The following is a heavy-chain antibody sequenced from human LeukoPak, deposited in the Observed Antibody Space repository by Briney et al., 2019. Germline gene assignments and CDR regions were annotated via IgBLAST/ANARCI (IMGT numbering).Heavy chain of an antibody. V-gene: IGHV3-7*01. CDR3: ARIPDTSGFDY. CDR2: IKQDGSEK. CDR1: GFTFSSSW. J-gene: IGHJ4*02. D-gene: IGHD6-19*01. Sequence: GSLRLSCAASGFTFSSSWMSWVRQAPGKGLEWVANIKQDGSEKYYVDSVKGRFTISRDNAKNSLYLQMNSLRAEDTAVYYCARIPDTSGFDYWGQGTLVTVAS.